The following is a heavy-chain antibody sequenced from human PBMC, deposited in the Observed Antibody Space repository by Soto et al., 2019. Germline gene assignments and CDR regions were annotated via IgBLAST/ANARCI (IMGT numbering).Heavy chain of an antibody. CDR3: ARDQIAAAGIYYYYYGMDV. J-gene: IGHJ6*02. CDR2: IYSGGST. D-gene: IGHD6-13*01. V-gene: IGHV3-53*01. CDR1: GFTVRSNY. Sequence: PGGSLRLSCAASGFTVRSNYMSWVRQAPGKGLEWVSVIYSGGSTYYADSVKGRFTISRDNSKNTLYLQMNSLRAEDTAVYYCARDQIAAAGIYYYYYGMDVWGQGTTVTVSS.